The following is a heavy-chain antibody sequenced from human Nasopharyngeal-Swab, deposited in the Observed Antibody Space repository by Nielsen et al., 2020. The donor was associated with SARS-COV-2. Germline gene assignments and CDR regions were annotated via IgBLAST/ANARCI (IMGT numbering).Heavy chain of an antibody. CDR3: ARDGVSRDIVVVPAVSNWFDP. V-gene: IGHV3-21*04. J-gene: IGHJ5*02. CDR2: ISSSSSYI. Sequence: GGSLRLSCAASGFTFSSYSMNWVRQAPGKGLEWVSSISSSSSYIYYADSVKGRFTISRDNAKNSLYLQMNSLRAEDTAVYYCARDGVSRDIVVVPAVSNWFDPWGQGTLGTVSS. CDR1: GFTFSSYS. D-gene: IGHD2-2*01.